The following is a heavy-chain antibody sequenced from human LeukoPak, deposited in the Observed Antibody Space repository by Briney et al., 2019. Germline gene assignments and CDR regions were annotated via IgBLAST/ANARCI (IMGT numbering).Heavy chain of an antibody. CDR3: ARVTDYYASSGYFYGYYLDY. Sequence: SETLSLTCTVSGGSISSYYWSWIRQPPGKGLEWIGYIYYSGSTNYNPSLKSRVTISVDTSKNQFSLKLNSVTAADTAVYYCARVTDYYASSGYFYGYYLDYWGQGTLVTVSS. CDR2: IYYSGST. J-gene: IGHJ4*02. D-gene: IGHD3-22*01. CDR1: GGSISSYY. V-gene: IGHV4-59*01.